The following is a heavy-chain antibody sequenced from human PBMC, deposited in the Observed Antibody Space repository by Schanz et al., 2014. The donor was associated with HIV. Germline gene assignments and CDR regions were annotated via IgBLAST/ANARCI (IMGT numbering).Heavy chain of an antibody. V-gene: IGHV3-23*01. CDR1: GFTFSGFA. CDR3: AKPEYDTSGNSQSHFDY. Sequence: QLLESGGGLVQPGGLLRLSCAASGFTFSGFAMSWVRQGAGKGLEWVSTIRESGRYTYYADSVKGRFTISRDNSKNTLYLQMNTLRAEDTAVYYCAKPEYDTSGNSQSHFDYWGQGTLVTVSS. D-gene: IGHD3-22*01. CDR2: IRESGRYT. J-gene: IGHJ4*02.